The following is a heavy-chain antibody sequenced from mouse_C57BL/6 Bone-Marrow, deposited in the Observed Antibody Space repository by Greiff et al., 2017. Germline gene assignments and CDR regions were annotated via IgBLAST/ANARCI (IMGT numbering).Heavy chain of an antibody. V-gene: IGHV5-2*03. CDR3: ARRALGYDWYFDD. CDR1: EYDFPSHD. CDR2: INSDGGST. J-gene: IGHJ1*03. Sequence: EVMLVESGGGLVQPGESLKLSCESNEYDFPSHDMSWVRKTPEKRLELVAAINSDGGSTYYPDTMERRFIISRDNTKKTLYLQMSSLRSEDTALYYCARRALGYDWYFDDWGTGTTVTVSS. D-gene: IGHD2-2*01.